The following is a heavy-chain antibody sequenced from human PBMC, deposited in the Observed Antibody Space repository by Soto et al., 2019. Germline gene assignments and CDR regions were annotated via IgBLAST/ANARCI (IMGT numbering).Heavy chain of an antibody. CDR3: ARGAADTAMVGS. J-gene: IGHJ4*02. V-gene: IGHV4-61*01. CDR2: IFYSGST. CDR1: GGSVSDKTYY. D-gene: IGHD5-18*01. Sequence: SETLSLTCSVSGGSVSDKTYYWSWIRQPPGKRLEWLGYIFYSGSTFYNPSLKSRVTISIHTSKSQFSLQLTSVTAADTAVYYCARGAADTAMVGSWGQGTLVTVSS.